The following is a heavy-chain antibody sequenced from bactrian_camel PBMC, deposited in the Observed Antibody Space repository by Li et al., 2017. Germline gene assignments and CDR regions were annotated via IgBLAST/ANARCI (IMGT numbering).Heavy chain of an antibody. D-gene: IGHD6*01. CDR3: AASYGGSGDYGGVAEYNY. J-gene: IGHJ4*01. CDR2: FSSADETT. CDR1: GFTFSSFY. Sequence: DVQLVESGGGLVQPGGSLRLSCAASGFTFSSFYMSWVRQAPGKDREGVAAFSSADETTYYADSVKGRFTVWRDSAKNTVYLQMNSLKSEDEALYYCAASYGGSGDYGGVAEYNYWGQGTQVTVS. V-gene: IGHV3S40*01.